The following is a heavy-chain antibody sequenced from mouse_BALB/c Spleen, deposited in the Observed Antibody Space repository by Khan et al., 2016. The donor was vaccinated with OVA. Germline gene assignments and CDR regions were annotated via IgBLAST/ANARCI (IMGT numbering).Heavy chain of an antibody. Sequence: QSGPELKKPGETVKISCKASGYTFTNYGMNWVKQAPGKGLKWMGWINTYTGQPTYADDFKGRFAFSLETSASTAYLQINNLKNEDTATYFCARSNSYWYFDVWGAGTTVTVSS. J-gene: IGHJ1*01. CDR2: INTYTGQP. V-gene: IGHV9-3-1*01. CDR3: ARSNSYWYFDV. CDR1: GYTFTNYG. D-gene: IGHD4-1*02.